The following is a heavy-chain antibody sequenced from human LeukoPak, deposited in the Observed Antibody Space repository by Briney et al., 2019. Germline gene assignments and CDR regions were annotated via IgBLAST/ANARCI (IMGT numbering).Heavy chain of an antibody. J-gene: IGHJ4*02. Sequence: PGGSLRLSCAASGLTVNNNYMNWVRQAPGKGLVWVSRISPTGSTTSYADSVKGRFTVSRDNAKNTLYLQVNNLRAEDTAVYYCARGPNSNWSGLDFWGQGTLLTVSS. CDR2: ISPTGSTT. D-gene: IGHD6-6*01. CDR1: GLTVNNNY. V-gene: IGHV3-74*01. CDR3: ARGPNSNWSGLDF.